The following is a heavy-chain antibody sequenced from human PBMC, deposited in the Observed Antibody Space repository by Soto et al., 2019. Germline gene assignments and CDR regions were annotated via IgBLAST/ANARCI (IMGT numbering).Heavy chain of an antibody. CDR2: ISAYNGNT. J-gene: IGHJ6*02. CDR1: GYTFTSYG. V-gene: IGHV1-18*01. Sequence: ASVKVSCKASGYTFTSYGISWVRQAPGQGLEWMGWISAYNGNTNYAQKLQGRVTMTTDTSASTAYMELTSLRSDDTAVYYCARDEVALRGIIRLFRHYYFGMDVWGQGTTVTVSS. CDR3: ARDEVALRGIIRLFRHYYFGMDV. D-gene: IGHD3-10*01.